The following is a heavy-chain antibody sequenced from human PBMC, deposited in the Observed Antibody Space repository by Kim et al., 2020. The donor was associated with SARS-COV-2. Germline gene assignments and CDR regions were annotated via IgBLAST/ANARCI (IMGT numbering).Heavy chain of an antibody. CDR2: IYSGGST. D-gene: IGHD3-10*01. CDR3: ATENWWFGDSCPYGMAV. CDR1: GFTVSSNY. J-gene: IGHJ6*01. V-gene: IGHV3-53*01. Sequence: GGSLRLSCAASGFTVSSNYMSWVRQAPGKGLEWVSVIYSGGSTYYADSVKGRFTISRDNSKNTLHFQMNSRRAADTAVYYCATENWWFGDSCPYGMAVWG.